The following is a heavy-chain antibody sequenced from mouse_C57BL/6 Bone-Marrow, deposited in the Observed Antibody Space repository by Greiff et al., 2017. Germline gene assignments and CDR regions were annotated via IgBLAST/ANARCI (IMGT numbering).Heavy chain of an antibody. CDR2: IYPRSGNT. D-gene: IGHD2-4*01. CDR3: VKDYDPFAY. Sequence: QVQLKQSGAELARPGASVKLSCKASGYTFTSYGISWVKQRTGQGLEWIGEIYPRSGNTYYNEKFKGKATLTADKSSSTAYMELRSLTSEDSAVYFCVKDYDPFAYGGYGTLVTVSA. J-gene: IGHJ3*01. V-gene: IGHV1-81*01. CDR1: GYTFTSYG.